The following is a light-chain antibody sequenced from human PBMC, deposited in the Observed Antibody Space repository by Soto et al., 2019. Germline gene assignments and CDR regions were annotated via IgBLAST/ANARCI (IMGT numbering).Light chain of an antibody. CDR1: SSNIGADHG. Sequence: QSVLTQPPSVSGAPGQRVTISCAGSSSNIGADHGVHWYQHLPGTAPKLVIYGNNIRPSGVPDRFSASSSGTSASLGITGLQAEDEADYYCQSYDSSLSAWVFGGGTKVTVL. CDR3: QSYDSSLSAWV. CDR2: GNN. V-gene: IGLV1-40*01. J-gene: IGLJ3*02.